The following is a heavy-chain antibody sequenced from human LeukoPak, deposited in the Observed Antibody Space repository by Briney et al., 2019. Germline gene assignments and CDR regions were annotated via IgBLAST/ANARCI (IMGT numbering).Heavy chain of an antibody. Sequence: ASVKVSCKASGGTFSSYAISWVRQAPGQGLEWMGGIIPIFGTANYAQKFQGRVTITADESTSTAYMELSSLRSEDTAVYYCAREGRQQLPLDVWGQGTTVTVSS. CDR1: GGTFSSYA. D-gene: IGHD6-13*01. V-gene: IGHV1-69*13. J-gene: IGHJ6*02. CDR3: AREGRQQLPLDV. CDR2: IIPIFGTA.